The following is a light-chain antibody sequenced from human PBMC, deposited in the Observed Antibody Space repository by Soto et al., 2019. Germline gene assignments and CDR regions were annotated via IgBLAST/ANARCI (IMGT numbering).Light chain of an antibody. Sequence: AIQMTQSPSSLSASVGDRVTITCRASQGIRNDLGWLQQKPGKAPKVLIYAASSLRTGVPSRFSGSGFGTHFALTISSLQPEDFATYYCLQDYSYPRAFGQGTDVEIK. V-gene: IGKV1-6*01. J-gene: IGKJ1*01. CDR3: LQDYSYPRA. CDR2: AAS. CDR1: QGIRND.